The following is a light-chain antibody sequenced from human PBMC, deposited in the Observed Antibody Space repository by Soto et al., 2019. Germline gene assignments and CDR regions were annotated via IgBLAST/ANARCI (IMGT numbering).Light chain of an antibody. Sequence: DIQMTQSPSSLSASVGDRVTITCRASETIDTYLNWYQQKPGKAPRLLIYFASSLQSGVTVRFSGSGSGTEFTLTISSLQREDFATYFCQQDYNFPLTFGLGTKLEIK. CDR1: ETIDTY. J-gene: IGKJ1*01. CDR3: QQDYNFPLT. V-gene: IGKV1-39*01. CDR2: FAS.